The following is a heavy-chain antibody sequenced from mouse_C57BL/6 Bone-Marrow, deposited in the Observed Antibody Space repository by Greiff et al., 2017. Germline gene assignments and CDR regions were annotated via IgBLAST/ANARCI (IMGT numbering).Heavy chain of an antibody. CDR3: ARGSSNYSWFAY. Sequence: QVQLQQSGAELAKPGASVKLSCTASGYTFTSYWMHWVKQRPGQGLEWMGYINPSSGYTKYNQKFKDKATLTADKSSSTAYMHLSSLTYEDSAVYYCARGSSNYSWFAYWGQGTLVTVSS. J-gene: IGHJ3*01. D-gene: IGHD2-5*01. V-gene: IGHV1-7*01. CDR1: GYTFTSYW. CDR2: INPSSGYT.